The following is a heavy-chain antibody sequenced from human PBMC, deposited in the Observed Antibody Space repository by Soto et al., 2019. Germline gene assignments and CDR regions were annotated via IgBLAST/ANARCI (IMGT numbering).Heavy chain of an antibody. Sequence: EVQVVETGGGVIQPGGSLRLSCAASGFTVSSNFMGWVRQAPGKGLEWVSVIYSGGTTYHADSVKGRFTISRDNSKNTLYLQMNNLRVEETATYYCASYGKFLKDGDGGFIQYYYYTLDVWGQGTTVTVSS. CDR2: IYSGGTT. J-gene: IGHJ6*02. V-gene: IGHV3-53*02. CDR3: ASYGKFLKDGDGGFIQYYYYTLDV. CDR1: GFTVSSNF. D-gene: IGHD4-17*01.